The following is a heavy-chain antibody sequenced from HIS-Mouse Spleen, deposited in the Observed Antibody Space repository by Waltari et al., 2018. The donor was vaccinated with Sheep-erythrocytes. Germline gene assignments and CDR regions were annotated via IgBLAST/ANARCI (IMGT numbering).Heavy chain of an antibody. Sequence: AASGFTFSSYSMNWVRQAPGNGLEWVSSISSSSSYIYYAESVKGRFTISRDNAQNSLYLQMNSLRAEDTAVYYCARDTGTDAFDIWGQGTMVTVSS. J-gene: IGHJ3*02. CDR1: GFTFSSYS. V-gene: IGHV3-21*01. CDR3: ARDTGTDAFDI. CDR2: ISSSSSYI. D-gene: IGHD1-1*01.